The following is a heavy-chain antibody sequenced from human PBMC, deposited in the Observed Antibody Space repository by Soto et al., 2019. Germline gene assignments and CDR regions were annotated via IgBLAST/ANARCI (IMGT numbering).Heavy chain of an antibody. Sequence: QVQLVQSGAEVKKPGSSVKVSCKASGGTFSTSTFTWVRQAPGQGLEWMGRTIPILDVADYAQDFQGRVTITADKSTSTAYMELTSLPSKDTDVYYCARDSPLGSTYSGYDAIDSWGQGTLVTFS. V-gene: IGHV1-69*08. CDR1: GGTFSTST. CDR3: ARDSPLGSTYSGYDAIDS. CDR2: TIPILDVA. D-gene: IGHD5-12*01. J-gene: IGHJ4*02.